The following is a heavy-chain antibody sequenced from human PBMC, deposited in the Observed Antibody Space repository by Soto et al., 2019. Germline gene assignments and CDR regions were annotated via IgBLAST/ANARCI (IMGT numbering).Heavy chain of an antibody. V-gene: IGHV3-23*01. D-gene: IGHD6-13*01. CDR1: GFTFSSYA. Sequence: GGSLRLSCAASGFTFSSYAMSWVRQAPGKGLEWVSAISGSGGSTYYADSVKGRFTISRDNSKNTLYLQMNSLRAEDTAVYYCAKDLGRSWYRYLQHWGQGTLVTVSS. CDR2: ISGSGGST. J-gene: IGHJ1*01. CDR3: AKDLGRSWYRYLQH.